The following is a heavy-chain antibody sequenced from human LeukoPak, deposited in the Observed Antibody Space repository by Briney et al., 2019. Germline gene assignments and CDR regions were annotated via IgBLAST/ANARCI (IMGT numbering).Heavy chain of an antibody. J-gene: IGHJ6*03. Sequence: ASVKVSCKASGYTFTSYDINWVRQATGQGLEWMGWMNPNSGNTGYAQKFQGRVTMTRNTSISTAYMELNSLRSEDTAVYYCARGQRPSRYYDILTGYSPHYYYYYMDVWGKGTTVTISS. D-gene: IGHD3-9*01. CDR2: MNPNSGNT. CDR1: GYTFTSYD. V-gene: IGHV1-8*01. CDR3: ARGQRPSRYYDILTGYSPHYYYYYMDV.